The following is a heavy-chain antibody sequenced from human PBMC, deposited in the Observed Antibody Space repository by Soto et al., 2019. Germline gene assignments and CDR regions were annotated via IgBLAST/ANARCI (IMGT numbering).Heavy chain of an antibody. J-gene: IGHJ4*02. Sequence: EVQLLESGGGLVQPGRSLRLSCAASGFTFSSYAMSWVRQAPGKGLEWVSAISGSGGTTYYAASVKGRCTISRDNSKNTLFLQMNSLRAEDTAVYYCAKFFVETGGSSGWPWTFHYWGQGTRVTVSS. CDR3: AKFFVETGGSSGWPWTFHY. CDR1: GFTFSSYA. CDR2: ISGSGGTT. V-gene: IGHV3-23*01. D-gene: IGHD6-25*01.